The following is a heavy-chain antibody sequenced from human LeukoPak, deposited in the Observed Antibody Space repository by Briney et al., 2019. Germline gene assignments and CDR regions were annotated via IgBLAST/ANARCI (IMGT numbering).Heavy chain of an antibody. Sequence: GGSLRLSCAAPGFTFSSYGMHWVRQAPGKGLEWVAVISYDGSNKYYADSVKGRFTISRDNSKNTLYLQMNSLRAEDTAVYYCAKDRFNYYDSSGYYLLLPTQIDYWGQGTLVTVSS. CDR3: AKDRFNYYDSSGYYLLLPTQIDY. V-gene: IGHV3-30*18. CDR1: GFTFSSYG. CDR2: ISYDGSNK. J-gene: IGHJ4*02. D-gene: IGHD3-22*01.